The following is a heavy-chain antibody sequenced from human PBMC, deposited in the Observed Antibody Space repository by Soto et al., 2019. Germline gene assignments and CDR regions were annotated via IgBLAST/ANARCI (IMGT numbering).Heavy chain of an antibody. D-gene: IGHD2-15*01. CDR1: GGTFSSYA. Sequence: QVQLVQSGAAVKKPGSSVKVSCKASGGTFSSYAISWVRQAPGQGLEWMGGIIPIFGTANYAQKFQGRVTITADESTSTAYMELSSLRSEDTAVYYYAAYCSGGSCYRSGTDYWGQGTLVTVSS. J-gene: IGHJ4*02. CDR3: AAYCSGGSCYRSGTDY. V-gene: IGHV1-69*12. CDR2: IIPIFGTA.